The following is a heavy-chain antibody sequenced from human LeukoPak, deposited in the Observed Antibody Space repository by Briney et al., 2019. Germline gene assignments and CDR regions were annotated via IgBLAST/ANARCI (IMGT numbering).Heavy chain of an antibody. Sequence: GVSLRLSCAASDFTFDYAWMNWVRQAPGKGLEWVSTITTSDGNTYYADSVKGRFTVSRDNSKNTLFLQMNSLRAEDTAVYYCARGYGSGTYWIDYWGQGTLVTVSS. CDR3: ARGYGSGTYWIDY. D-gene: IGHD3-10*01. J-gene: IGHJ4*02. CDR2: ITTSDGNT. V-gene: IGHV3-23*01. CDR1: DFTFDYAW.